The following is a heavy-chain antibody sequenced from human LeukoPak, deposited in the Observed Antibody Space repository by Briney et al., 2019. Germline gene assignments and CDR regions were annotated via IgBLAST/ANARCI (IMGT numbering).Heavy chain of an antibody. Sequence: GASVKVSCKASGYTFTSYGISWVRQAPGQGGEWMGWISAYNGNTNYAQKLQGRVTMTTDTSTSTAYMPLRSLRSDDTAVYYCARDRVAARSRDYYYYYMDVWGKGTTVTVSS. J-gene: IGHJ6*03. V-gene: IGHV1-18*01. CDR1: GYTFTSYG. CDR3: ARDRVAARSRDYYYYYMDV. D-gene: IGHD6-6*01. CDR2: ISAYNGNT.